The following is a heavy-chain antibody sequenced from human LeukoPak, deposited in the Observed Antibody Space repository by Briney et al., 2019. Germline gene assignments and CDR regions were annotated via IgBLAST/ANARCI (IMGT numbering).Heavy chain of an antibody. Sequence: GGSLRLSCAASGFTFSRYWMHWVRQAPGKGLVWVSRINSDGSSTSYADSVRGRFTISRDNAKNTLSLQMNSLGAEDTAVYYCARDHEYRTYNYYGHGLLVTASS. D-gene: IGHD4-11*01. CDR3: ARDHEYRTYNY. J-gene: IGHJ4*01. CDR1: GFTFSRYW. V-gene: IGHV3-74*01. CDR2: INSDGSST.